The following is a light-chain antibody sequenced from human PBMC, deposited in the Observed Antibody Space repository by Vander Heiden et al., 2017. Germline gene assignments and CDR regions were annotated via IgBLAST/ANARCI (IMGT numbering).Light chain of an antibody. CDR3: QQFGTSPPYT. CDR1: QSVSSSD. J-gene: IGKJ2*01. V-gene: IGKV3-20*01. CDR2: GAS. Sequence: EIVFTQSPGTLSLSPGEKATLSCTASQSVSSSDLAWYQQKPGQPPRLLIYGASSRATGIPDRFSGSGSGTDFTLTISRLEPEDFAVYYCQQFGTSPPYTFGQGTDLEIK.